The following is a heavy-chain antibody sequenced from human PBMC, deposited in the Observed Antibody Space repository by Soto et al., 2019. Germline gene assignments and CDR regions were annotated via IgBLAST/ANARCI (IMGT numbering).Heavy chain of an antibody. J-gene: IGHJ4*02. Sequence: QVQLVQSGAEVKKPGASVTVSCTASGYTFTSSGISWVRQSPVQGLEWMGWISADNGNTNYAQKLQGRVTMTTDTSTSTANMQLRSLRSADPAVYYCAREDPPILNWGQGTLVNVSS. CDR3: AREDPPILN. CDR1: GYTFTSSG. V-gene: IGHV1-18*01. CDR2: ISADNGNT.